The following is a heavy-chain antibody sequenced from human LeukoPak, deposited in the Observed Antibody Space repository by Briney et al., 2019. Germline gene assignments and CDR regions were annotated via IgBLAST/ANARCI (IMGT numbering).Heavy chain of an antibody. Sequence: GVSLTLSCAASGFTFSTYSMNWVRQAPGKGLEWVTSISPGRSYMFYADSVKGRFTISRDNARNSLYLQMNSLRAEDTAVYYCARAVVISNRFDPWGQGTLVTVSS. CDR3: ARAVVISNRFDP. D-gene: IGHD2-21*01. V-gene: IGHV3-21*01. J-gene: IGHJ5*02. CDR1: GFTFSTYS. CDR2: ISPGRSYM.